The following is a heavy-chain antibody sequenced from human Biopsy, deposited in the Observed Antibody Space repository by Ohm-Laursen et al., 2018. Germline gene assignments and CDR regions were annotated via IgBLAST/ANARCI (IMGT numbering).Heavy chain of an antibody. Sequence: SSVKVSCKSPEGTFSNYGVNWVRQAPGQGLEWLGGNIPTLGTGNYAQKFQDRVTVAADTSTSTATMELRSLRSDDTAVYYCATKLTGYFHHWGQGALVIVSS. CDR1: EGTFSNYG. J-gene: IGHJ1*01. CDR3: ATKLTGYFHH. D-gene: IGHD3-9*01. CDR2: NIPTLGTG. V-gene: IGHV1-69*06.